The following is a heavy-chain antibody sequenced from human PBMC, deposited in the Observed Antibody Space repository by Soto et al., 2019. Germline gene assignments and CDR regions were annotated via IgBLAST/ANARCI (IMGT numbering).Heavy chain of an antibody. CDR3: AKGTSIPWGYFDY. CDR1: GFTFSSNA. CDR2: ISYDGSNK. J-gene: IGHJ4*02. D-gene: IGHD3-16*01. Sequence: GGSLRLSCAASGFTFSSNAMHWVRQAPGKGLEWVAVISYDGSNKYYADSVKGRFTISRDNSKNTLYLQMNSLTAEDTAVYYCAKGTSIPWGYFDYWGKGTLVTVSS. V-gene: IGHV3-30*18.